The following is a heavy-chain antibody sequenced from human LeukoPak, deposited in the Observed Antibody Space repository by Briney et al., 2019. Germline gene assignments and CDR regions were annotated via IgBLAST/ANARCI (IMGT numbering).Heavy chain of an antibody. CDR3: ARVWGGSGVFDY. CDR1: GFTFSDYY. V-gene: IGHV3-11*01. J-gene: IGHJ4*02. D-gene: IGHD3-10*01. Sequence: GGSLRLSCAASGFTFSDYYMIWIRQAPGKGLEWVSYITSSGSSIYYADSVKGRFTVSRDNSKKSLYLQMNTLRAEDTAVYYCARVWGGSGVFDYWGQGTLVTVSS. CDR2: ITSSGSSI.